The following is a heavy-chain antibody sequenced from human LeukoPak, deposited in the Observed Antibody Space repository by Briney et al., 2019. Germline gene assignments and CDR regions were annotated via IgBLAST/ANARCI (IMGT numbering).Heavy chain of an antibody. J-gene: IGHJ6*02. V-gene: IGHV6-1*01. Sequence: PSQTLSLTCAISGDDVSSNSGTWSWVRQSPSRGLEWLGRTYYRSKWYYDYAVSVKTRITINPDTSRNQFSLQLHSLTPEDTAVYYCVKGSYAMGVWGQGTTVTVSS. CDR2: TYYRSKWYY. CDR3: VKGSYAMGV. CDR1: GDDVSSNSGT.